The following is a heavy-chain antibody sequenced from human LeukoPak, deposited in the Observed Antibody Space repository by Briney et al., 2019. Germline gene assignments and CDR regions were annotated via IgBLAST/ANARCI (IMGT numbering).Heavy chain of an antibody. CDR3: AKDSPVIPFDD. CDR2: IDGSGRNT. D-gene: IGHD2-21*01. CDR1: GFTFSIAA. V-gene: IGHV3-23*01. J-gene: IGHJ4*02. Sequence: PGGSLRLSCAASGFTFSIAAMNWVRQAPGKGPEWVSAIDGSGRNTYYPDSVKGRFTISRDNFKNILYLQMNSLRAEDTAIYYCAKDSPVIPFDDWGQGTLVTVSS.